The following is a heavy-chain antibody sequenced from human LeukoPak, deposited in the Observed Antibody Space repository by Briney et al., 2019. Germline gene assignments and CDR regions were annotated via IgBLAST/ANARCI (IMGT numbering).Heavy chain of an antibody. J-gene: IGHJ4*02. V-gene: IGHV1-2*02. Sequence: GASVKVSCKASGYAFTGYYMHWVRQAPGQGLEWMGWINPNSGGTNYAQKFQGRVTMTRDTSISTAYMELSRLRSDDTAVYYCARDGYSSSWCLGPPYYYDSSGGCRRGYFDYWSQGTLVTVSS. CDR2: INPNSGGT. CDR1: GYAFTGYY. CDR3: ARDGYSSSWCLGPPYYYDSSGGCRRGYFDY. D-gene: IGHD3-22*01.